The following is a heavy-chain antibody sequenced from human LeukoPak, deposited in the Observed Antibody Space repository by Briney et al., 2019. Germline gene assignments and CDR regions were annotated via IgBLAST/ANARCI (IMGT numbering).Heavy chain of an antibody. Sequence: GGSLRLSCAASGFTFSIYDLTWVRQAPGKGLEWVSLISGDGVSTFYADSVKGRFSISRDNSKNSLYLEMNSLRTEDAAMYYCAKESGKFDYWGQGTLVAVSS. CDR2: ISGDGVST. V-gene: IGHV3-43*02. J-gene: IGHJ4*02. CDR3: AKESGKFDY. CDR1: GFTFSIYD.